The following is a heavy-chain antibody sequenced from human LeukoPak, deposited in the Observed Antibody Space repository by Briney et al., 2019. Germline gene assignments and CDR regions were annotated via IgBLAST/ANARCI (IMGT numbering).Heavy chain of an antibody. CDR2: ISGYNGNT. CDR1: GYTFTSYG. D-gene: IGHD6-19*01. J-gene: IGHJ4*02. V-gene: IGHV1-18*01. Sequence: ASVKVSCKASGYTFTSYGISWVRQAPGQGLEWMGGISGYNGNTNYAQKLQRRVTMTTDTSTSTVYMELRSLRSDDTAVYYCAREEVRRAVAGYFDNWGQGTLVTVSS. CDR3: AREEVRRAVAGYFDN.